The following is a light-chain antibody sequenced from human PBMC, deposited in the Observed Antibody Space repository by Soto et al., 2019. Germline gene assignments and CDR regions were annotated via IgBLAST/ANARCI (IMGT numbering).Light chain of an antibody. V-gene: IGKV3-15*01. CDR1: QSVIIS. CDR2: HAS. J-gene: IGKJ4*01. CDR3: LQYHHWPLT. Sequence: EVVMTQSPATLSVSPGESATLSCRASQSVIISLAWYQQKPGQAPRLLIYHASTGATGIPARFSGSGSGTDFTLTITSLQSEDFAVFYCLQYHHWPLTFGGGTKVDIK.